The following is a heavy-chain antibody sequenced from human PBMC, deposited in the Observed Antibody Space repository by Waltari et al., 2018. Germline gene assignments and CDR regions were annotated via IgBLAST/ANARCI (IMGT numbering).Heavy chain of an antibody. V-gene: IGHV2-26*01. D-gene: IGHD1-1*01. Sequence: QVTLKESGPVLVTPTETLTLTCTVSGFSLSNARMGVSWIRQPPGKALEWLAHIFSNDEKSYSTSLKSRLTISKDTSKSQVVLTMTNMDPVDTATYYCARMIGYPWDYYYMDVWGKGTTVTISS. CDR2: IFSNDEK. CDR3: ARMIGYPWDYYYMDV. J-gene: IGHJ6*03. CDR1: GFSLSNARMG.